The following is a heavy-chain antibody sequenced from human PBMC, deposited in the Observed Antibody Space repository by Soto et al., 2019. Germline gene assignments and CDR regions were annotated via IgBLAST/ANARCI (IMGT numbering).Heavy chain of an antibody. V-gene: IGHV1-3*01. J-gene: IGHJ6*02. CDR3: ARDYDFWSGYPKTYYYYGMDV. D-gene: IGHD3-3*01. Sequence: QVQLVQSGAEVKKPGASVKVSCKASGYTFTSYAMHWVRQAPGQRLEWMGWINAGNGNTKYSQKFQGRVTITRDTSASTAYMELSSLRSEDTAVYYCARDYDFWSGYPKTYYYYGMDVWGQGTTVTVSS. CDR1: GYTFTSYA. CDR2: INAGNGNT.